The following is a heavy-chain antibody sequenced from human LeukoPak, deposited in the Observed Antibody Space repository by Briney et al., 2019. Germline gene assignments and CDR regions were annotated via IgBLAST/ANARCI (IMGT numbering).Heavy chain of an antibody. CDR2: IRQDSRES. D-gene: IGHD2/OR15-2a*01. V-gene: IGHV3-7*01. CDR3: AREGVFCVRNSISNSGARFDP. Sequence: GGSLRLSCAASGFTFSAYWMTWVRQPAGKGLEWVANIRQDSRESYYVDSVKGRFTISRDTAKNTVYLQMSSLRAEDTAVYYCAREGVFCVRNSISNSGARFDPWGQGTLVTVSS. CDR1: GFTFSAYW. J-gene: IGHJ5*02.